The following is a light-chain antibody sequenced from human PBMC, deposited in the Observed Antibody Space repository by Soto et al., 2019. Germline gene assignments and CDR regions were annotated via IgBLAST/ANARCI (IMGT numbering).Light chain of an antibody. J-gene: IGLJ3*02. V-gene: IGLV2-14*01. CDR1: SSDVGAYNY. Sequence: QSALTQPASVSGSPGQSITISCTGTSSDVGAYNYVSWYHQRPGKAPKLMIYEVSNRPSGVSNRFSGSKSGNTASLTISGLQAEDEADYYCSSYTGSSTLVFGGGTKLTVL. CDR3: SSYTGSSTLV. CDR2: EVS.